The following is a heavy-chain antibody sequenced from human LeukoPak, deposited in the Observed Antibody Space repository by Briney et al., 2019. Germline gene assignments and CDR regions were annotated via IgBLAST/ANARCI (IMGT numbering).Heavy chain of an antibody. CDR3: ARDLRGYSGSWSLDY. CDR2: ISYDGSNK. CDR1: GFTFSSYA. J-gene: IGHJ4*02. D-gene: IGHD6-13*01. Sequence: GGSPRLSCAASGFTFSSYAMHWVRQAPGKGLEWVAVISYDGSNKYYADSVKGRFTISRDNSKNTLYLQMNSLRAEDTAVYYCARDLRGYSGSWSLDYWGQGTLVTVSS. V-gene: IGHV3-30*04.